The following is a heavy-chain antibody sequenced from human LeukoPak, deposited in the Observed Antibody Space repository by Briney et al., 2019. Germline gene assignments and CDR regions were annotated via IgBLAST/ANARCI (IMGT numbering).Heavy chain of an antibody. Sequence: PGGSLRLSCAASGFTVSSNYMSWVRQAPGKGLEWVSVIYSGGSTYYADSAKGRFTISRDNSKNTLYLQMNSLRAEDTAVYYCASASSVEYCGGDCYSNPFDYWGQGTLVTVSS. V-gene: IGHV3-66*01. CDR1: GFTVSSNY. J-gene: IGHJ4*02. CDR2: IYSGGST. D-gene: IGHD2-21*02. CDR3: ASASSVEYCGGDCYSNPFDY.